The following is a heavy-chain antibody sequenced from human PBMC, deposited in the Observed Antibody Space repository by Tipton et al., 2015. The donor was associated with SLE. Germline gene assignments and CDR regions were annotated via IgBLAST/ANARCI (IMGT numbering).Heavy chain of an antibody. D-gene: IGHD6-19*01. J-gene: IGHJ4*02. CDR2: IYYSGST. CDR3: ASELLRDYFSAWGPDY. CDR1: GGSISSSSYH. V-gene: IGHV4-39*07. Sequence: TLSLTCIVSGGSISSSSYHWGWIRQPPGKGLEWIGSIYYSGSTYYNPSLKSRVTLSVDKSKNQFSLNLRSVTVADTAVYYCASELLRDYFSAWGPDYWGQGTLVTVSA.